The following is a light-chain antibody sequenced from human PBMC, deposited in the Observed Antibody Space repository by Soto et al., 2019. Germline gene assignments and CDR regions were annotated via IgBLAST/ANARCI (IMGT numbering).Light chain of an antibody. CDR1: QTISCW. CDR3: QHENSYSEA. CDR2: KAS. V-gene: IGKV1-5*03. Sequence: DIPMTQSPSTLSGYVGARVTITCRARQTISCWLAWYQQKPGKAPKLLIYKASTSKSRVPSRFSGSGSGTEFTLTVISLQPDDFATYYRQHENSYSEAFGHGTKVEFK. J-gene: IGKJ1*01.